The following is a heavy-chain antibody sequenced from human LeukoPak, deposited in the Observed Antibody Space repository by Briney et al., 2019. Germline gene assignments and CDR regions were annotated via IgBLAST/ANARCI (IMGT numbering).Heavy chain of an antibody. Sequence: GGSLRLSCAASGFTFSSYWMSWVRQAPGKGLEWVANIKQDGSEKYYVDSVKGRFTISRDNAKNSLYLQMNSLRAEDAAVYYCARTVRGRYYDSSGYPDHWGQGTLVTVSS. J-gene: IGHJ5*02. CDR2: IKQDGSEK. CDR1: GFTFSSYW. V-gene: IGHV3-7*01. CDR3: ARTVRGRYYDSSGYPDH. D-gene: IGHD3-22*01.